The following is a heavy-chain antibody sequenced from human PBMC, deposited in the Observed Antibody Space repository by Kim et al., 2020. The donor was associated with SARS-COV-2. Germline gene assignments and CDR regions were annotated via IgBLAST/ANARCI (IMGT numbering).Heavy chain of an antibody. Sequence: GGSLRLSCAASGFTFSDYYMSWIRQAPGKGLEWVSYISSSSSYTNYADSVKGRFTISRDNAKNSLYLQMNSLRAEDTAVYYCARRGSLRYFVFLDYWGQGTLVTVSS. D-gene: IGHD3-9*01. J-gene: IGHJ4*02. CDR1: GFTFSDYY. CDR2: ISSSSSYT. CDR3: ARRGSLRYFVFLDY. V-gene: IGHV3-11*03.